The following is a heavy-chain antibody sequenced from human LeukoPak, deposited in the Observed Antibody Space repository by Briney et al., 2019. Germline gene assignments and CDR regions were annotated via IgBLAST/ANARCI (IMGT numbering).Heavy chain of an antibody. CDR1: GFTVSSNS. D-gene: IGHD6-19*01. J-gene: IGHJ4*02. V-gene: IGHV3-21*01. Sequence: GGSLRLSCVASGFTVSSNSMNWVRQAPGKGLEWVSSISSSSSYIYYAESVKGRFTISRDNAKNSLYLQMNSLRAEDTAVYYCARDDSSGYILHAGNRIDDWGQGTLVTVSS. CDR2: ISSSSSYI. CDR3: ARDDSSGYILHAGNRIDD.